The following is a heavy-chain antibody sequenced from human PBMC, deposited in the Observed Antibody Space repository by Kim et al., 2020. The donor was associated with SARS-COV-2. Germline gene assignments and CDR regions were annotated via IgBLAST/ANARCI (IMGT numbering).Heavy chain of an antibody. Sequence: SETLSLTCAVYGGSFSGYYWSWIRQPPGKGLEWIGEINHSGSTNYNPSLKSRVTISVDTSKNQFSRKLSSVTAADTAVYYCARGTRQWLVRGPYYYYMDVWGKGTTVTVSS. CDR1: GGSFSGYY. D-gene: IGHD6-19*01. CDR2: INHSGST. V-gene: IGHV4-34*01. CDR3: ARGTRQWLVRGPYYYYMDV. J-gene: IGHJ6*03.